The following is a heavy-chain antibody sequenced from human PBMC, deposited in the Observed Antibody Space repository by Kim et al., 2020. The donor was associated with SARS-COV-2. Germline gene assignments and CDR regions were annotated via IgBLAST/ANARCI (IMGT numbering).Heavy chain of an antibody. V-gene: IGHV4-31*02. Sequence: YSNPSLESRVTKPEDTSKNQFSLKRSSVTAADTAVYYCARSVITRSYFDYWGQGTLVTVSS. CDR3: ARSVITRSYFDY. D-gene: IGHD4-4*01. J-gene: IGHJ4*02.